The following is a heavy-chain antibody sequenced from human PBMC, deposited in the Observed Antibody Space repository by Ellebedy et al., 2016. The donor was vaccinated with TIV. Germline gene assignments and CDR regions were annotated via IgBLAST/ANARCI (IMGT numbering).Heavy chain of an antibody. CDR3: ARRGSYGDYAVQINSWFDP. J-gene: IGHJ5*02. D-gene: IGHD4-17*01. CDR2: IYQDGSDQ. V-gene: IGHV3-7*01. Sequence: PGGSLRLSCAASGFSFRSYWMSWVRQAPGKGLEWVANIYQDGSDQYYVDSVKGRFTISRDNANKSLFLQMNSPRVEDTAVYYCARRGSYGDYAVQINSWFDPWGQGTLVTVSS. CDR1: GFSFRSYW.